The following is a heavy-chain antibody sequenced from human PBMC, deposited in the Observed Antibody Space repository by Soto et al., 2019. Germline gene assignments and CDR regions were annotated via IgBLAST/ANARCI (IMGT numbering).Heavy chain of an antibody. CDR3: ASGRGEIQGP. CDR2: INHSGST. V-gene: IGHV4-34*01. Sequence: QVQVRQWGAGLLKPSETLSLTCAVYGGSFSDNYWSWIRQPPGKGLEWLGEINHSGSTNHNPSLKSRVTILADTSKKQFSLKLSSVTAADTAVYYCASGRGEIQGPWGQGTLVTVSS. J-gene: IGHJ5*02. D-gene: IGHD3-16*01. CDR1: GGSFSDNY.